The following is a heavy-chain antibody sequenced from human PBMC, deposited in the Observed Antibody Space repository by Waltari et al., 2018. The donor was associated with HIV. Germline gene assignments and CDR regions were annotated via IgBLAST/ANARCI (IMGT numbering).Heavy chain of an antibody. CDR3: ARRMAPKYYYYYGMDV. J-gene: IGHJ6*02. D-gene: IGHD2-15*01. CDR2: MNPDGGNT. V-gene: IGHV1-8*01. CDR1: GYTFTSYD. Sequence: QVQLVQSGAEVKKPGASVKVSCKASGYTFTSYDINWVRQATGQGLEWMGWMNPDGGNTGYAQEFQGRVTMTSDTSRSTAYRELGSLRSEDTAVYYCARRMAPKYYYYYGMDVWGQGTTVTVSS.